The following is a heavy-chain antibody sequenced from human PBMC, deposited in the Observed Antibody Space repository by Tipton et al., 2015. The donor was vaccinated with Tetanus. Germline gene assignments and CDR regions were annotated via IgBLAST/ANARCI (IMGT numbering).Heavy chain of an antibody. Sequence: GSLRLSCEVSGFSFSNYKMNWVRQGPGRGLEWVSSISSTSRYINYADSVKGRFTISRDNAKNSLFLEMNSLRADDTAVYYCARRGEARANWFDSWGQGTLVTVSS. CDR2: ISSTSRYI. J-gene: IGHJ5*01. CDR3: ARRGEARANWFDS. CDR1: GFSFSNYK. V-gene: IGHV3-21*01. D-gene: IGHD2-21*01.